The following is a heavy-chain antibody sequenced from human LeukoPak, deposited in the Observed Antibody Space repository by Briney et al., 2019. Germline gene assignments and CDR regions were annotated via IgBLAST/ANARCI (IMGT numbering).Heavy chain of an antibody. CDR1: GGTFSSYA. D-gene: IGHD3-22*01. Sequence: GASVKVSCKASGGTFSSYAISWVRQAPGQGLEWMGGIIPIFGTANYAQRFQGRVTITADESTSTAYMELSSLRSEDTAVYYCTTDFKGITMIPEEDYWGQGTLVTVSS. J-gene: IGHJ4*02. V-gene: IGHV1-69*13. CDR3: TTDFKGITMIPEEDY. CDR2: IIPIFGTA.